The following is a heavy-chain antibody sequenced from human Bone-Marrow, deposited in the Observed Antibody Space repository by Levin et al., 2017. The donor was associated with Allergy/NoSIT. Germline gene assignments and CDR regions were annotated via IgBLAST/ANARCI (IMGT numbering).Heavy chain of an antibody. J-gene: IGHJ4*02. Sequence: ESGPTLVKPTQTLTLTCNVSAISLRTSGVGVGWMRQPPGKALEWLALIYWDDDRRYRPSLKNRLTITKDTSNNQVVLTMTNMDPVDTATYYCAHRRGYSNSWAEPGDFDYWGQGIPVTVSS. V-gene: IGHV2-5*02. CDR2: IYWDDDR. CDR3: AHRRGYSNSWAEPGDFDY. CDR1: AISLRTSGVG. D-gene: IGHD6-13*01.